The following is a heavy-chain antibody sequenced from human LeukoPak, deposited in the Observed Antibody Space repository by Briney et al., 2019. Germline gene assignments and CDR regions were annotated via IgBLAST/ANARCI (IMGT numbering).Heavy chain of an antibody. Sequence: PSETLSLTCTVSGGSISSYYWSWIWQPPGKGLEWIGYIYYSGSTNYNPSLKSRVTISVDTSKNQFSLKLSSVTAADTAVYYCARDPLSQGWFDPWGQGTLVTVSS. CDR3: ARDPLSQGWFDP. CDR2: IYYSGST. J-gene: IGHJ5*02. D-gene: IGHD3-3*02. V-gene: IGHV4-59*01. CDR1: GGSISSYY.